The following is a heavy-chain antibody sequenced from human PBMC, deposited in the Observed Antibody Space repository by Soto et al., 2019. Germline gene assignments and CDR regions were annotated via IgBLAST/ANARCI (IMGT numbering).Heavy chain of an antibody. CDR3: ARDPSYYYDSSGHY. J-gene: IGHJ4*02. Sequence: PGGSLRLSCAASGFTFSSYAMHWVRQAPGKGLEWVAVISYDGSNKYYADPVKGRFTISRDNSKNTLYLQMNSLRAEDTAVYYCARDPSYYYDSSGHYWGQGTLVTVSS. CDR2: ISYDGSNK. V-gene: IGHV3-30-3*01. D-gene: IGHD3-22*01. CDR1: GFTFSSYA.